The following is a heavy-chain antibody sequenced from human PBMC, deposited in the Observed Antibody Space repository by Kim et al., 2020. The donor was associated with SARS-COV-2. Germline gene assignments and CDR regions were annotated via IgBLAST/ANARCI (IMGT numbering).Heavy chain of an antibody. Sequence: SETLSLTCTVSGGSISSSSYYWGWIRQPPGKGLEWIGSIYYSGSTYYNPSLKSRVTISVDTSKNQFSLKLSSVTAADTAVYYCARNSMIVVVTEYNWFDPWGQGTLVTVSS. CDR3: ARNSMIVVVTEYNWFDP. CDR2: IYYSGST. D-gene: IGHD3-22*01. J-gene: IGHJ5*02. CDR1: GGSISSSSYY. V-gene: IGHV4-39*01.